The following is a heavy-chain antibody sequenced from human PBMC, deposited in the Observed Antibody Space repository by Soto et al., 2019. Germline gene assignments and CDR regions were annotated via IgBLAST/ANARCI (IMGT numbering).Heavy chain of an antibody. J-gene: IGHJ4*02. V-gene: IGHV4-61*03. CDR3: ARDSSNWTFFY. CDR2: IYYSGST. D-gene: IGHD1-1*01. Sequence: QVQLQESGPGLVKPSETLSLTCTVSGGSVSSGSYYWNWIRQPPGKGLEWIGYIYYSGSTSSNPSLKSRATSSVDTSKNHFSLKLTSATAADTAVYYCARDSSNWTFFYWGQGTLVTVAS. CDR1: GGSVSSGSYY.